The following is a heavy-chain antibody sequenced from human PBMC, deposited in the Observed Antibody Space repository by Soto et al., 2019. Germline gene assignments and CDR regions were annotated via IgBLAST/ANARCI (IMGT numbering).Heavy chain of an antibody. D-gene: IGHD6-19*01. Sequence: EVQLLESGGGLVQPGGSLRLSCAASGFTFSSYAMNWVRQAPGKGLEWVSVISGSGSSTYYADPVKGRFTISRDNSKNTLYLQMNSLRAEDTAVYYCASRSSGWYFDYWGQGTLVTVSS. CDR2: ISGSGSST. CDR1: GFTFSSYA. J-gene: IGHJ4*02. V-gene: IGHV3-23*01. CDR3: ASRSSGWYFDY.